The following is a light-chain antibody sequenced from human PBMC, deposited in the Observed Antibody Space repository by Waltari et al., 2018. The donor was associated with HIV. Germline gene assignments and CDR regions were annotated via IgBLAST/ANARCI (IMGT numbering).Light chain of an antibody. J-gene: IGKJ3*01. CDR1: QRISTN. Sequence: VMTQSPATLSVSPGDRATLSCKTSQRISTNLAWYQQKPGQVPRLLIYGASTRATGITDRFSGSTSGTDFTLTISSLQSEDSAVYYCQQYNNWPFTFGPGTRLEIK. V-gene: IGKV3-15*01. CDR3: QQYNNWPFT. CDR2: GAS.